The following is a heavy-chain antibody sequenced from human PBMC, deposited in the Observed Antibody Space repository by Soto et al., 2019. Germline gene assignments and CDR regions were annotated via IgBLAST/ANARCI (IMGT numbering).Heavy chain of an antibody. CDR2: FDPEDGET. CDR3: ARGYCSGGSCRKPPPSDP. CDR1: GYTLTELS. Sequence: ASVKVSCKVSGYTLTELSMHWVRQAPGKGLEWMGGFDPEDGETIYAQKFQGRVTMTEDTSTDTAYMELSSLRSEDTAVYYCARGYCSGGSCRKPPPSDPWGQGTLVTVSS. V-gene: IGHV1-24*01. J-gene: IGHJ5*02. D-gene: IGHD2-15*01.